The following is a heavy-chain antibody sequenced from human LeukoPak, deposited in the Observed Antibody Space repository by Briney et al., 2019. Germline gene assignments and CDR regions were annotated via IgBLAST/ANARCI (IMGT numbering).Heavy chain of an antibody. CDR1: GGSFSGYY. CDR3: ARQGRRAIVTPRPYYMDV. V-gene: IGHV4-34*01. J-gene: IGHJ6*03. CDR2: INHSGST. D-gene: IGHD3-22*01. Sequence: TSETLSLTCAVYGGSFSGYYWSWTRQPPGKGLEWIGEINHSGSTNYNPSLKSRVTISVDTSKNQFSLKLSSVTAADTAVYYCARQGRRAIVTPRPYYMDVWGKGTTVTVSS.